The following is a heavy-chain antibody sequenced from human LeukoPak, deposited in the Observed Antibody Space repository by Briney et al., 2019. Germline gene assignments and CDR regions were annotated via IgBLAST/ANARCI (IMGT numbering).Heavy chain of an antibody. CDR3: ARGGYAGSGYPN. CDR2: INHSGST. Sequence: SETLSLTCAVYGGSFSGYYWSWIRQPPGKGLEWIGEINHSGSTNYNPSLKSRVTISVDTSENQFSLKLSSVTAADTAVYYCARGGYAGSGYPNWGQGTLVTVSS. D-gene: IGHD3-22*01. V-gene: IGHV4-34*01. CDR1: GGSFSGYY. J-gene: IGHJ4*02.